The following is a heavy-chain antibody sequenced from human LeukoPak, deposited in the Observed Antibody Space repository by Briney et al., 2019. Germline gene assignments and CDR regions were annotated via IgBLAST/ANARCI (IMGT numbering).Heavy chain of an antibody. CDR1: GGSISSGSYY. Sequence: PSETLSLTCTVSGGSISSGSYYWSWIRQPAGKGLEWIGRIYTSGSTNYHPSLKSRVTISVDTSKNQFSLKLSSVTAADTAVYYCARGVAGYSSSSGYYYYYGMDVWGQGTTVTVSS. V-gene: IGHV4-61*02. CDR2: IYTSGST. D-gene: IGHD6-6*01. CDR3: ARGVAGYSSSSGYYYYYGMDV. J-gene: IGHJ6*02.